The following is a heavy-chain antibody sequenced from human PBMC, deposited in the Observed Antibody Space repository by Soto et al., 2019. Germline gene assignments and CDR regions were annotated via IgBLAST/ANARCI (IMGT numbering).Heavy chain of an antibody. V-gene: IGHV3-74*01. CDR3: ARPSGWPQQYYFDY. Sequence: GGSLRLSCAASGFTFSSYWMHWVRQAPGKGLVWVSRINSDGSSTSYADSVKGRFTISRDNAKNTLYLQMNSLRAEDTAVYYCARPSGWPQQYYFDYWGQGTLVTVSS. D-gene: IGHD6-19*01. J-gene: IGHJ4*02. CDR1: GFTFSSYW. CDR2: INSDGSST.